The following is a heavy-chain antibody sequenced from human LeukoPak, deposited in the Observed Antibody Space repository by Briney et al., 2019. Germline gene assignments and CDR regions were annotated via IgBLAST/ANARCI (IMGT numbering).Heavy chain of an antibody. CDR2: IIPIFGTA. J-gene: IGHJ6*02. D-gene: IGHD6-13*01. CDR3: AGSGIAAAGSSDYYGMDV. Sequence: SVKVSCKASGGTFSSYAISWVRQAPGQGLEWMRGIIPIFGTANYAQKFQGRVTITADESTSTAYMELSSLRSEDTAVYYCAGSGIAAAGSSDYYGMDVWGQGTTVTVSS. CDR1: GGTFSSYA. V-gene: IGHV1-69*13.